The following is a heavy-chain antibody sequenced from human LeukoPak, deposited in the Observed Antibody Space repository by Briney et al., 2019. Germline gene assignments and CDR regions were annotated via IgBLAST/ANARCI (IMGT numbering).Heavy chain of an antibody. V-gene: IGHV1-2*02. Sequence: ASVKLSCKASGYTFTGYYMHWVRQAPGQGLEWMGGINPNSGGTNYAQKFQGRVTMTRDTTNSTAYMELSRLRSDDTAVYYCARARWLPPHYYYYYMDVWGKGTTVTVSS. CDR1: GYTFTGYY. J-gene: IGHJ6*03. CDR2: INPNSGGT. D-gene: IGHD3-22*01. CDR3: ARARWLPPHYYYYYMDV.